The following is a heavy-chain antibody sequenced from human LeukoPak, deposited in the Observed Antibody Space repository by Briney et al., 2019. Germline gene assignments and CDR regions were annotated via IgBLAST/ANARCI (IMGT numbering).Heavy chain of an antibody. Sequence: GGSLRLSCAASGFTFSSYSMNWVRQAPGEGLEWVSSISSSSSYIYYADSVKGRFTISRDNAKNSLYLQMNCLRAEDTAVYYCARAEPITMVRGVITQENFDYWGQGTLVTVSS. CDR1: GFTFSSYS. CDR3: ARAEPITMVRGVITQENFDY. CDR2: ISSSSSYI. V-gene: IGHV3-21*01. J-gene: IGHJ4*02. D-gene: IGHD3-10*01.